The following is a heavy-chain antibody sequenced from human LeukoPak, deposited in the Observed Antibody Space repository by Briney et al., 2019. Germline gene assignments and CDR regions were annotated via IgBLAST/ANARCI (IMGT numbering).Heavy chain of an antibody. CDR2: IYHSGST. CDR3: ARPWKGQRALYAFDI. CDR1: GGSISSSSYY. V-gene: IGHV4-39*07. J-gene: IGHJ3*02. Sequence: PSETLSLTCTVSGGSISSSSYYWGWIRQPPGKGLEWIGSIYHSGSTYYNPSLKSRVTISVDTSKNQFSLKLSSVTAADTAVYYCARPWKGQRALYAFDIWGQGTMVTVSS. D-gene: IGHD1-1*01.